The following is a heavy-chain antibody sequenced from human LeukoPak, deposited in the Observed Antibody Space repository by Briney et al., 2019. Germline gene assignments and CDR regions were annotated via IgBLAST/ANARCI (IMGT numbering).Heavy chain of an antibody. J-gene: IGHJ4*02. D-gene: IGHD4-11*01. Sequence: GGSLRLSCAASGFIFSTYAMSWDRQAPGKGLEWVSALSGSGDKTFYADSVKGRFTISRDNSKNTLYLQMNSLRAEDTAVYYCGKDLNYGLDYWGQGTLVTVSS. CDR2: LSGSGDKT. CDR3: GKDLNYGLDY. CDR1: GFIFSTYA. V-gene: IGHV3-23*01.